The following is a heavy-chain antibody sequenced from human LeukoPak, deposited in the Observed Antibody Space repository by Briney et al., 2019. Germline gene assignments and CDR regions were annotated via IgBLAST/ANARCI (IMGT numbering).Heavy chain of an antibody. CDR3: ASASSHRIAAGGDY. D-gene: IGHD6-13*01. CDR1: GFTFSNYW. Sequence: GVSQRLSCAASGFTFSNYWMHWVRQAPGKGLVGVSGMNSDGSSRNYADSVKGRFTISRDNAKNTVYLQMNSLRAEDTAVYYCASASSHRIAAGGDYWGQGILVTVSP. J-gene: IGHJ4*02. CDR2: MNSDGSSR. V-gene: IGHV3-74*01.